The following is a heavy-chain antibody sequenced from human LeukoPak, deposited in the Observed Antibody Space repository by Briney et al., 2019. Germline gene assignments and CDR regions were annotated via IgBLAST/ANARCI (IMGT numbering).Heavy chain of an antibody. V-gene: IGHV4-34*01. CDR3: VRGFLGLNGGI. CDR2: ITHNGTA. J-gene: IGHJ6*02. Sequence: SETLSLTCGVSGGSFSGYYCNWIRQAPGKGLEWIGEITHNGTASSNPSLKSRVTISVDTSRSRFSLKLNSATAADTAVYYCVRGFLGLNGGIWGQGTTVTVSS. D-gene: IGHD3-16*01. CDR1: GGSFSGYY.